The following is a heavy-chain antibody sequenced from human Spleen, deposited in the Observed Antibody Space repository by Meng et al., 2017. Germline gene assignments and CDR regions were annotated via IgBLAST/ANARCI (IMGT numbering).Heavy chain of an antibody. J-gene: IGHJ6*02. Sequence: GESLKISCAASGFTFSSYGMHWVRQAPGKGLEWVAVIWYDGSNKYYADSVKGRFTISRDNSQNTLYLQMNSLGAEDTAVYYCARGGDYGTFYYYYYAMDVWGQGTTVTVSS. CDR2: IWYDGSNK. CDR3: ARGGDYGTFYYYYYAMDV. D-gene: IGHD4-17*01. V-gene: IGHV3-33*01. CDR1: GFTFSSYG.